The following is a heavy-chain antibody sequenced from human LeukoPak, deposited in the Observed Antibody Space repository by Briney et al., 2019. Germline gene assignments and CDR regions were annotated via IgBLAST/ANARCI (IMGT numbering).Heavy chain of an antibody. J-gene: IGHJ4*02. CDR2: IYTSGST. CDR3: ARGKSMTTVFDY. Sequence: SETLSLTCTVSGGSISSYYWSWIRQPAGKGLEWIGRIYTSGSTNYNPSLKSRVTISVDTSKNQFSLKLSSVTAADTAVYYCARGKSMTTVFDYWGQGTLVTVSS. CDR1: GGSISSYY. V-gene: IGHV4-4*07. D-gene: IGHD4-11*01.